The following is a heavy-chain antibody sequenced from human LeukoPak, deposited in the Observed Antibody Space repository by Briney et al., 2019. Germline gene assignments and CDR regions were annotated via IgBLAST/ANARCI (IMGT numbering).Heavy chain of an antibody. V-gene: IGHV4-59*01. CDR2: IYYSGST. CDR1: GGSISSYY. Sequence: KPSETLSLTCTVSGGSISSYYWSWIRQPPGKGLEWIGYIYYSGSTNYNPSLKSRVTISVDTSKNQFSLKLSSVTAADTAVYYCARDSAYYDSSGCYEYYFDYCGQGTLVTVSS. D-gene: IGHD3-22*01. CDR3: ARDSAYYDSSGCYEYYFDY. J-gene: IGHJ4*02.